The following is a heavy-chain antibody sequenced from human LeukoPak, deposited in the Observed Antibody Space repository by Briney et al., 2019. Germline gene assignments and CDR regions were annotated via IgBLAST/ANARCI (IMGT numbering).Heavy chain of an antibody. CDR3: ARDTYKYSSSLGWFDP. Sequence: PSETLSLTCTFSGGSISSYYWSWIRQPAGKGLEWIGRISTSGSTNYNPSLKSRVTMSVDMSKNQFSLKLSSVTAADTAVYYCARDTYKYSSSLGWFDPWGQGTLVTVSS. CDR1: GGSISSYY. D-gene: IGHD6-13*01. V-gene: IGHV4-4*07. CDR2: ISTSGST. J-gene: IGHJ5*02.